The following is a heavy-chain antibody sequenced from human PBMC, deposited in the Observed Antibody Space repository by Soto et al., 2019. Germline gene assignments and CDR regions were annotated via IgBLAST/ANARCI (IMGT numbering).Heavy chain of an antibody. V-gene: IGHV4-31*03. J-gene: IGHJ6*02. CDR3: ATRTDYYYGSGSMGGMDV. CDR2: IYYSGST. Sequence: SETLSLTCTVPGGSISSGSYYWSWIRQLPGKGLEWIGYIYYSGSTYYNPSLKSRVTISVDTSKNQFSLKLNSVTAADTAVYYCATRTDYYYGSGSMGGMDVWGQGTTVTVSS. D-gene: IGHD3-10*01. CDR1: GGSISSGSYY.